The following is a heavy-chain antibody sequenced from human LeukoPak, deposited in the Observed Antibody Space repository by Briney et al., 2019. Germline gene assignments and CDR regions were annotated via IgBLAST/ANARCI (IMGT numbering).Heavy chain of an antibody. CDR1: GFTFSSYP. Sequence: GGSLRLSCVVSGFTFSSYPMSWVRQAPGKGLEWVSVISEGGDVTHYADSMKGRFTISRDNTKNTLNLQMNGLRDEDTAIYCCARDSSHYLGSSDYWGQGALVTVSS. D-gene: IGHD6-6*01. CDR3: ARDSSHYLGSSDY. J-gene: IGHJ4*02. CDR2: ISEGGDVT. V-gene: IGHV3-23*01.